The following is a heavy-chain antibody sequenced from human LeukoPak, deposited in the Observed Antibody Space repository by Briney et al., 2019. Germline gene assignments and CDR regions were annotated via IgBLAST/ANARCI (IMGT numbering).Heavy chain of an antibody. Sequence: PGGSLILSCAAYVITFSSYAMQWVRQAPGKGLEREAVISYDGSNKYYADSVKGRFTISRDNSKSTLYLQMNSLRAEDTAVYYCARVMGRYCSSTSCYVDYWGQGTLVTVSS. CDR3: ARVMGRYCSSTSCYVDY. V-gene: IGHV3-30*04. CDR2: ISYDGSNK. D-gene: IGHD2-2*01. J-gene: IGHJ4*02. CDR1: VITFSSYA.